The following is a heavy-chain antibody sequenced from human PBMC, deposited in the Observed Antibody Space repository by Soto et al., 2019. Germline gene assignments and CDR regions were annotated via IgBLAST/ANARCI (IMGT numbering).Heavy chain of an antibody. CDR3: ARGDFGDFEGAFDL. CDR2: IIPILGIA. CDR1: GGTFSSYT. Sequence: QVQLVQSGAEVKKPGSSVKVSCKASGGTFSSYTISWVRQAPGQGLEWMGRIIPILGIANDAQKFQGRVTITADKSTSTAYMELSSLRSEDTAVYYCARGDFGDFEGAFDLWGQGTMVTVSS. D-gene: IGHD4-17*01. V-gene: IGHV1-69*02. J-gene: IGHJ3*01.